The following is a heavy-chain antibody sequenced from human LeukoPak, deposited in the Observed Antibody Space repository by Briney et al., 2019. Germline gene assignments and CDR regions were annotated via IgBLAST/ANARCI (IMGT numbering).Heavy chain of an antibody. CDR2: IAYDGKTT. CDR1: GFTFSTYG. CDR3: ARDVTPFI. J-gene: IGHJ4*02. Sequence: GGSLRLSCAASGFTFSTYGTHWVRQAPGKGLEWVAVIAYDGKTTYYADSVKGRFTISRDNSKNTLYLQMNSLRAEDTAVYYCARDVTPFIWGQGTLVTVSS. D-gene: IGHD2-15*01. V-gene: IGHV3-30*03.